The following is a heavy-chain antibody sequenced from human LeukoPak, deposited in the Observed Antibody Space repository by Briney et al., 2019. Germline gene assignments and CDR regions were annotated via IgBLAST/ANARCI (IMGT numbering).Heavy chain of an antibody. V-gene: IGHV3-11*06. CDR3: ARDQPYTIVRGVHDY. CDR2: ISSSSSYT. J-gene: IGHJ4*02. D-gene: IGHD3-10*01. CDR1: GFTFSDYY. Sequence: GGSLRLSCAASGFTFSDYYMSWIRQAPGEGLEWVSYISSSSSYTNYADSVKGRFTISRDNSKNTLYLQMSSLRAEDTAVYYCARDQPYTIVRGVHDYWGQGTLVTVSS.